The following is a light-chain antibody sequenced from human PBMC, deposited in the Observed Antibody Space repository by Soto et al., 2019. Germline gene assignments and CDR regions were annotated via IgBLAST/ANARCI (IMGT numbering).Light chain of an antibody. CDR1: SSNIGNNY. CDR3: GTWDSSLSAYV. J-gene: IGLJ1*01. Sequence: QSVLTQPPSVSAAPGQKVPISCSGSSSNIGNNYVSWYQQLPGTAPKLLIYEDNKRPSGIPDRFSGSKSGTSATLGITGLQTGDEADYYCGTWDSSLSAYVFGTRTKVT. CDR2: EDN. V-gene: IGLV1-51*02.